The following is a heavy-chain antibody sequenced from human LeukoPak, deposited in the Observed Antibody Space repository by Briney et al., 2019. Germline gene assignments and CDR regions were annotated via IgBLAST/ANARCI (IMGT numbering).Heavy chain of an antibody. V-gene: IGHV3-21*01. Sequence: NPGRSLRLSCAASGFTFSSYSMNWVRQAPGKGLEWVSSISTSSIYIYYADSVKGRFTISRDNAKNSLYLQMNSLRAEDTALYYCARDATYCAGGSCSRFDPWGQGTLVTVSS. CDR1: GFTFSSYS. D-gene: IGHD2-15*01. CDR2: ISTSSIYI. CDR3: ARDATYCAGGSCSRFDP. J-gene: IGHJ5*02.